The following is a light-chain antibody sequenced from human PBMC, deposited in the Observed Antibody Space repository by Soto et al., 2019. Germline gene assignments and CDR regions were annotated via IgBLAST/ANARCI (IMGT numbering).Light chain of an antibody. CDR2: GAS. CDR3: QQDGTSEII. J-gene: IGKJ5*01. Sequence: EIVMTQSPATLSVSPGERATLSCRTSQRVSIKLAWYQQRPGQAPRLLIYGASTRATGIPDRYSASGSGTDFTLTISRLEPEDFAVFFCQQDGTSEIIFGQGTRLEIK. V-gene: IGKV3-15*01. CDR1: QRVSIK.